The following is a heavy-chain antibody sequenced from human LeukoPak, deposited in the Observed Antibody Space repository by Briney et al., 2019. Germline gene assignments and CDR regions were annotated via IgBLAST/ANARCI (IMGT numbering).Heavy chain of an antibody. CDR3: ARETASSSWEYYFDY. J-gene: IGHJ4*02. Sequence: GRSLRLSCAASGFTFSSYAMHWVRQAPGKGLEWVAVISYDGSNKYYADSVKGRFTISRDNSKNTLYLQMNSLRAEDTAVYYCARETASSSWEYYFDYWGQGTLVTVSS. CDR1: GFTFSSYA. D-gene: IGHD6-13*01. CDR2: ISYDGSNK. V-gene: IGHV3-30-3*01.